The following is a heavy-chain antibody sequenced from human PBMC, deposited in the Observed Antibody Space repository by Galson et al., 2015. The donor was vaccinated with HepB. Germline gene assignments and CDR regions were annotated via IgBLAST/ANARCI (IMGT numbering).Heavy chain of an antibody. Sequence: SLRLSCAASGFTFSSYSMNWVRQAPGKGLEWVSSISSSSSYIYYADSVKGRFTISRDNAKNSLYLQMNSLRAEDTAVYYCARDLTTMVRGVTNYYYYGMDVWGQGTTVTVSS. D-gene: IGHD3-10*01. J-gene: IGHJ6*02. CDR1: GFTFSSYS. V-gene: IGHV3-21*01. CDR2: ISSSSSYI. CDR3: ARDLTTMVRGVTNYYYYGMDV.